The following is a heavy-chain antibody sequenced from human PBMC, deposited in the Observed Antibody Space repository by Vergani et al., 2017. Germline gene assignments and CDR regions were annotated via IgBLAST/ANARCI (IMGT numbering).Heavy chain of an antibody. CDR2: ISSNGGST. D-gene: IGHD6-13*01. V-gene: IGHV3-64*04. CDR3: ARDGATQQLGY. CDR1: GFTFSSYA. Sequence: VQLVESGGGLVQPGGSLRLSCSASGFTFSSYAMHWVRQAPGKGLEYVSAISSNGGSTYYADSVKGRFTISRDNSKNTLYLQMNSLRAEDTAVYYCARDGATQQLGYWGQGTLVTVSS. J-gene: IGHJ4*02.